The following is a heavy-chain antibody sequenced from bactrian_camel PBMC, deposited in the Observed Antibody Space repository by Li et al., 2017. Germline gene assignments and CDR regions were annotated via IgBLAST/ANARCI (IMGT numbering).Heavy chain of an antibody. V-gene: IGHV3S53*01. J-gene: IGHJ4*01. CDR3: YAEGGP. CDR2: IESEGTT. Sequence: HVQLVESGGGSVEAGGSLRPSCAISGQTFSRYCMAWFRQAPGKEREGVAAIESEGTTTYADSVKGRFTISQDNASKTVVLQMNNLKVEDTGLYLCYAEGGPRGQGTQVTVS. CDR1: GQTFSRYC.